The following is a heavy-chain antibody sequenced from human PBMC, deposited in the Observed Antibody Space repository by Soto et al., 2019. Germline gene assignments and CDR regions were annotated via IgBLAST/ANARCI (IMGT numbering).Heavy chain of an antibody. Sequence: PSETLSLTCAVYGGSFSGYYGSWIRQPPGKGLEWIGEINHRGSTNYNPSLKRRVTISVDTSKNQFSLKLSSVTAADTAVYYCARSRNTGYSSGWLDYWGQGTLVTVSS. J-gene: IGHJ4*02. V-gene: IGHV4-34*01. CDR1: GGSFSGYY. CDR3: ARSRNTGYSSGWLDY. CDR2: INHRGST. D-gene: IGHD6-19*01.